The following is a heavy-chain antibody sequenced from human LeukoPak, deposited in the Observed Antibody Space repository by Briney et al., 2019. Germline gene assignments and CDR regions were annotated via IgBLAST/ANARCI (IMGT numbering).Heavy chain of an antibody. CDR3: ARVVPPTDYGSGSYFWDPYYFDY. D-gene: IGHD3-10*01. V-gene: IGHV3-21*04. CDR2: ISSSSSYI. J-gene: IGHJ4*02. CDR1: GFTFSSYS. Sequence: NPGGSLRLSCAASGFTFSSYSMNWVRQAPGKGLEWVSSISSSSSYIYYADSVKGRFTISRDNSKNTLYLQMNSLRAEDTAVYYCARVVPPTDYGSGSYFWDPYYFDYWGQGTLVTVSS.